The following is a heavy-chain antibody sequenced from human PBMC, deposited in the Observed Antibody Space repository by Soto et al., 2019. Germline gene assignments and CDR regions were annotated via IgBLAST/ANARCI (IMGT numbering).Heavy chain of an antibody. J-gene: IGHJ3*02. V-gene: IGHV1-3*01. CDR2: INAGNGNT. CDR1: GYTFTSYA. Sequence: GASVKVSCKASGYTFTSYAMHWVRQAPGQRLEWMGWINAGNGNTKYSQKFQGRVTITRDTSASTAYMELSSLRSEDTAVYYCARETDSSGYYQNPPDAFDIWGQGTMVTVSS. D-gene: IGHD3-22*01. CDR3: ARETDSSGYYQNPPDAFDI.